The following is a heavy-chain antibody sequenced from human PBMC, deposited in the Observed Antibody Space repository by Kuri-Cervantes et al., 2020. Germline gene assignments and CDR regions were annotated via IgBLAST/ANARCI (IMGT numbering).Heavy chain of an antibody. CDR1: GYTFTGYY. V-gene: IGHV1-2*02. Sequence: ASVKVSCKASGYTFTGYYMHWVRQAPGQGPEWMGWINPNSGGTNYAQKFQGRVTMTRDTSISTAYMELSRLRSDDTAVYYCARDPRRTYYYGSGSPGVFDYWGQGTLVTVSS. J-gene: IGHJ4*02. CDR2: INPNSGGT. CDR3: ARDPRRTYYYGSGSPGVFDY. D-gene: IGHD3-10*01.